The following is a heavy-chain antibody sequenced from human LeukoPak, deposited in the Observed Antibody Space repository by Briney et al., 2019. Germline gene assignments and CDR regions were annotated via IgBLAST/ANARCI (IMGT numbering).Heavy chain of an antibody. D-gene: IGHD3-10*01. J-gene: IGHJ4*02. V-gene: IGHV3-74*01. Sequence: GSLTLSCAASGFSFSSYWMHWVRQAPGKGLVWVSRINSDGSSTNYADFVKGRFTISRDNAKNTLYLQMNSLRAEDTAVYYCARGVLQGGGFDYWGQGTLVSVSS. CDR3: ARGVLQGGGFDY. CDR1: GFSFSSYW. CDR2: INSDGSST.